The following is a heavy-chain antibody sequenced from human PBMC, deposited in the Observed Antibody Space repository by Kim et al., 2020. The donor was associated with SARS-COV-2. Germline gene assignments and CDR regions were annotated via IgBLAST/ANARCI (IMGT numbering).Heavy chain of an antibody. V-gene: IGHV4-61*02. Sequence: SETLSLTCTVSGGSISSGSYYWSWIRQPAGKGLEWIGRIYTSGSTNYNPSLKSRVTISVDTSKNQFSLNLSSVTAADTAVYYCAREGENYYGSGSYFPQFDYWGQGTLVTVSS. CDR2: IYTSGST. D-gene: IGHD3-10*01. J-gene: IGHJ4*02. CDR3: AREGENYYGSGSYFPQFDY. CDR1: GGSISSGSYY.